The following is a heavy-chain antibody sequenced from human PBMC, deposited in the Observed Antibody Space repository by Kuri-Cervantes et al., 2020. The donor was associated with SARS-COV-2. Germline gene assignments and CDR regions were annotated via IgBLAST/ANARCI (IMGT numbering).Heavy chain of an antibody. D-gene: IGHD3-22*01. J-gene: IGHJ4*02. Sequence: GGSLRLSCAASGFTFSNAWMNWVRQAPGKGLEWVAVISYDGSNKYYADSVKGRFTISRDNSKNTLYLQMNSLRAEDTAVYYCARDSSDSSGYLDYWGQGTLVTVSS. CDR3: ARDSSDSSGYLDY. CDR1: GFTFSNAW. V-gene: IGHV3-30-3*01. CDR2: ISYDGSNK.